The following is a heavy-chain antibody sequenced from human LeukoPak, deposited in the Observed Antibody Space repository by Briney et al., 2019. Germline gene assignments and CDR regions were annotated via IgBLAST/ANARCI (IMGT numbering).Heavy chain of an antibody. CDR2: INAGNGNT. CDR3: ARDPERIMITFGGGSHFDY. V-gene: IGHV1-3*01. CDR1: GYTFTSYA. J-gene: IGHJ4*02. Sequence: ASVKVSCKASGYTFTSYAMHWVRQAPGQRLEWMGWINAGNGNTKYSQKFQGRVTITRDTSASTAYMELSSLRSEDTAVYYCARDPERIMITFGGGSHFDYWGQGTLVTVSS. D-gene: IGHD3-16*01.